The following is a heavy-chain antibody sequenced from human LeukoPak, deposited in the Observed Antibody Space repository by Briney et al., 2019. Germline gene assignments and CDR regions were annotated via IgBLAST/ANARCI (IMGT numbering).Heavy chain of an antibody. J-gene: IGHJ4*02. CDR3: ATGRDWNYRYFDY. D-gene: IGHD1-7*01. V-gene: IGHV1-24*01. Sequence: ASDKVSCKVSGYTLTELSMHWVRQAPGKGLEWMGGFDLEDGETIYAQKFQGRVTMTEDTSTDTAYRELSSLRSEDTAVYYCATGRDWNYRYFDYWGQGTLVTVSS. CDR2: FDLEDGET. CDR1: GYTLTELS.